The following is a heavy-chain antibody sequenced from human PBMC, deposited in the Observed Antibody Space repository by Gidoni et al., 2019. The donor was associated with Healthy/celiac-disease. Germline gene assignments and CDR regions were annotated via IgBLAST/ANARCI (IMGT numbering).Heavy chain of an antibody. CDR1: GFTFSSYA. J-gene: IGHJ4*02. V-gene: IGHV3-23*01. CDR3: AKEAPILGYCSSTSCRRLRGALIFDY. Sequence: EVQLLESGGGLVQPGGSLRLSCAASGFTFSSYAMSWVRQAPGKGLEWVSAISGSGGSTYYADSVKGRFTISRDNSKNTLYLQMNSLRAEDTAVYYCAKEAPILGYCSSTSCRRLRGALIFDYWGQGTLVTVSS. CDR2: ISGSGGST. D-gene: IGHD2-2*01.